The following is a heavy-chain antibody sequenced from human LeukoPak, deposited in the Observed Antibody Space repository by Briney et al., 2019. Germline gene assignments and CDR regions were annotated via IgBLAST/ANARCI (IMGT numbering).Heavy chain of an antibody. CDR3: ARRSGYDILTGYHDAFDH. J-gene: IGHJ4*02. CDR1: GYSFTSYW. Sequence: GGSLKISCKGSGYSFTSYWIGWVRQMPGKGLEWMGIIYPGDSGTRYSPSFQGQVTISADKSISTAYLQWSSLKASDTAMYYCARRSGYDILTGYHDAFDHWGQGTLVTVSS. CDR2: IYPGDSGT. D-gene: IGHD3-9*01. V-gene: IGHV5-51*01.